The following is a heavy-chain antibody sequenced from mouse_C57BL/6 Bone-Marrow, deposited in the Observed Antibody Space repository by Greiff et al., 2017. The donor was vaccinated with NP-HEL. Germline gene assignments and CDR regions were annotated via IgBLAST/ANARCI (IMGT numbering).Heavy chain of an antibody. V-gene: IGHV5-4*01. CDR1: GFTFSSYS. D-gene: IGHD2-2*01. Sequence: EVQVVESGGGLVKPGGSLKLSCAASGFTFSSYSMSWVRPTPEKRLEWVATISDGGSYTYYPDNVKGRFTISRDNAKNNLYLQMSHLKSEDTAMYYCARVGLGTMVTVDYWGQGTTLTVSS. CDR2: ISDGGSYT. J-gene: IGHJ2*01. CDR3: ARVGLGTMVTVDY.